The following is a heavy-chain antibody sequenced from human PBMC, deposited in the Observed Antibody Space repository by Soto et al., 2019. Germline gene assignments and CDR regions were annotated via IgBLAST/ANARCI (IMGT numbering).Heavy chain of an antibody. CDR1: GFSLSSGGAG. CDR3: AHRGYGDYPRDNWFDP. CDR2: IYWNDDK. V-gene: IGHV2-5*01. J-gene: IGHJ5*02. D-gene: IGHD4-17*01. Sequence: QITLKESGPPLMKPTQTLTLTCTFSGFSLSSGGAGVGWIRQPPGKGLEWLALIYWNDDKRYSPSLKSRLTITKDTSKNQVVLLMTDMDPVDTATYYCAHRGYGDYPRDNWFDPWGQGTLVTVSS.